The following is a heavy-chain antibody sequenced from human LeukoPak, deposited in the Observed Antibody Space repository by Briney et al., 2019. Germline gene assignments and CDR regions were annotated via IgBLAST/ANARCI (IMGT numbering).Heavy chain of an antibody. CDR3: ARDSGYEDAFDI. D-gene: IGHD5-12*01. CDR2: INHSGST. Sequence: SETLSLTCAVYGGSFSGYYWSWIRQPPGKGLEWIGEINHSGSTNYNPSLKSRVTISVDTSKNQFSLKLSSVTAADTAVYYCARDSGYEDAFDIWGQGTMVTVSS. V-gene: IGHV4-34*01. J-gene: IGHJ3*02. CDR1: GGSFSGYY.